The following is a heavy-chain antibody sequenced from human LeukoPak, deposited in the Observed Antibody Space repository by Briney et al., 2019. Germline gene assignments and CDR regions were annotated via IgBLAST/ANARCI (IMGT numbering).Heavy chain of an antibody. CDR1: GFTFSNYM. Sequence: PGGSLRLSCAASGFTFSNYMMHWVRQAPGKGLVWVSRINSDGSSTSYADSVKGRFTISRDNAKNTLYLQMNSLRAEDTAVYYCAEGSLLPYYWGQGTLVTVSS. J-gene: IGHJ4*02. D-gene: IGHD3-22*01. CDR3: AEGSLLPYY. V-gene: IGHV3-74*01. CDR2: INSDGSST.